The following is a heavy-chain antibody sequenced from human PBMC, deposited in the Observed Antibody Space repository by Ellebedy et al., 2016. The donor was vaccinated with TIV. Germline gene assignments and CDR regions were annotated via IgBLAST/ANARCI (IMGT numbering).Heavy chain of an antibody. CDR2: ISYDGSNK. J-gene: IGHJ5*02. Sequence: GESLKISCAASGFTFSSYGIHWVRQAPGKVLVWVAVISYDGSNKYYADYVKGRFTISRANAENSLYLQMNSLRAEDTDVYYCSNLHSSGRGNWFNPWGQGTLATVSS. D-gene: IGHD6-19*01. CDR3: SNLHSSGRGNWFNP. V-gene: IGHV3-30*18. CDR1: GFTFSSYG.